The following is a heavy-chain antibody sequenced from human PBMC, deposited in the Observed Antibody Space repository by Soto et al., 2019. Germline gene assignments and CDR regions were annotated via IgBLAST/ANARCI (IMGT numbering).Heavy chain of an antibody. CDR2: FYYSGNT. V-gene: IGHV4-30-2*01. J-gene: IGHJ6*02. Sequence: QLQLQESGSGLLKTSQTLSLTCAVSGGSISRGGYSWSWIRQPPGTGMEWIVHFYYSGNTLYNPALKSRVTISVDRSKNRISLQLTSVTAADTAVYYCAREDARPPNYYGMDVWGQGTTVTVSS. CDR3: AREDARPPNYYGMDV. CDR1: GGSISRGGYS.